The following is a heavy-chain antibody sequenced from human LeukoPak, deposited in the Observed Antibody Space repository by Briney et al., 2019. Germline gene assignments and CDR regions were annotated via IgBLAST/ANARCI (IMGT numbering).Heavy chain of an antibody. D-gene: IGHD1-26*01. CDR2: INSDGSST. J-gene: IGHJ6*02. CDR1: GFTFSSYW. Sequence: PGGSLRPSCAASGFTFSSYWMHWVRQAPGKGLVWVSRINSDGSSTSYADSVKGRFTISRDNAKNTLYLQMNSLRAEDTAVYYCARVRSGSSAGNYGMDVWGQGTTVTVSS. V-gene: IGHV3-74*01. CDR3: ARVRSGSSAGNYGMDV.